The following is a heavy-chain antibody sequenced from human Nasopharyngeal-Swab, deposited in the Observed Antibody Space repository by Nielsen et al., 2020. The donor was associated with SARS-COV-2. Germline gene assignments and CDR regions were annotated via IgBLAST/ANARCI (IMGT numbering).Heavy chain of an antibody. CDR2: ISGSGGST. Sequence: GESLKISCAASGFTFSDYYMSWIRQAPGKGLEWVSAISGSGGSTYYADSVKGRFTISRDNSKNTLYLQMNSLRAEDTAVYYCAKDGCGGDCYFDYWGQGTLVTVPS. CDR1: GFTFSDYY. CDR3: AKDGCGGDCYFDY. D-gene: IGHD2-21*02. J-gene: IGHJ4*02. V-gene: IGHV3-23*01.